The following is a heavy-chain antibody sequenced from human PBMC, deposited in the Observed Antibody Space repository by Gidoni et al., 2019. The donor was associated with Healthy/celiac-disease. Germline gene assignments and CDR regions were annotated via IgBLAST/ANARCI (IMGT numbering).Heavy chain of an antibody. D-gene: IGHD4-17*01. CDR2: NNHNGST. J-gene: IGHJ4*02. CDR3: ARGGTTVTTYFDY. CDR1: GGSFSGYS. V-gene: IGHV4-34*01. Sequence: QVQLQQWGAGLLQPSETLSLTCAVYGGSFSGYSWSWIRQPPGKWLEWIGENNHNGSTNYNPTLKSRVTRSVDKTKNQFSRKRSCVTAADTAVYYCARGGTTVTTYFDYWGQGTLVTVSS.